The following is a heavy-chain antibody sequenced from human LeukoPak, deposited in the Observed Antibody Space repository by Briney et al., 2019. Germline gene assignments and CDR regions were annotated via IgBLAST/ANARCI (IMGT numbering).Heavy chain of an antibody. Sequence: GGSLRLSCAASGFAFSAYYMNWIRQAPGKGLEWVSFISTSGTTIYYADSVKGRFTISRDNAKDSLYLQMNSLRAEDTAVYYCAKIPQVGIFAVPNFDYWGQGTLVTVSS. CDR3: AKIPQVGIFAVPNFDY. D-gene: IGHD3-3*01. V-gene: IGHV3-11*01. J-gene: IGHJ4*02. CDR1: GFAFSAYY. CDR2: ISTSGTTI.